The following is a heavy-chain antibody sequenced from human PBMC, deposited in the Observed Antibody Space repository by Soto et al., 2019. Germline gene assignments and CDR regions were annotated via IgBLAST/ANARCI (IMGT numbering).Heavy chain of an antibody. Sequence: GGSLRLSCAAPGFTVSSNYMSWVRQAPGKGLEWVSVIYSGGSTYYADSVKGRFTISRHNSKNTLYLQMNSLRAEDTAVYYCARVQLSLPVTTEGFYYSYSMDVWGKGTAVTVSS. CDR1: GFTVSSNY. CDR3: ARVQLSLPVTTEGFYYSYSMDV. V-gene: IGHV3-53*04. J-gene: IGHJ6*03. D-gene: IGHD4-4*01. CDR2: IYSGGST.